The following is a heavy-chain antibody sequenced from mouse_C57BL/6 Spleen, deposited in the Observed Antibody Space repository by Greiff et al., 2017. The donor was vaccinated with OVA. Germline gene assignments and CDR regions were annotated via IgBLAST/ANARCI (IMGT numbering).Heavy chain of an antibody. CDR1: GYTFTSYG. J-gene: IGHJ1*03. D-gene: IGHD1-1*01. V-gene: IGHV1-81*01. CDR2: IYPRSGNT. Sequence: QVQLQQSGAELARPGASVKLSCKASGYTFTSYGISWVKQRTGQGLEWIGEIYPRSGNTFYNEKFKGKATLTADKSSSTAYMELRSLTSEDSAVYFCARGVSSYRYFDVWGTGTTVTVSS. CDR3: ARGVSSYRYFDV.